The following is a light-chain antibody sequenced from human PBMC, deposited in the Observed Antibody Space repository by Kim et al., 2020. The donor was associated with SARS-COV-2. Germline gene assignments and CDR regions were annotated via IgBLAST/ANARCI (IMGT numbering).Light chain of an antibody. J-gene: IGLJ1*01. Sequence: QSVLTQPPSASGTPGQRVTISCSGSSSNIGRNTVNWYHHLPGTAPKLLIYSNNQRPSGVPDRFSGSKSGTSASLAISGLQSEDEADYYCAAWDDSLNGYVFGTGTKVTVL. CDR2: SNN. CDR1: SSNIGRNT. V-gene: IGLV1-44*01. CDR3: AAWDDSLNGYV.